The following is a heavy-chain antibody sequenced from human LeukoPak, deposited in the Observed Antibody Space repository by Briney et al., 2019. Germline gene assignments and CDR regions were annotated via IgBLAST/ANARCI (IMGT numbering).Heavy chain of an antibody. Sequence: SETLSLTCTVSGGSISSYYWSWIRQPPGKGLEWIGYIYYSGSTNYNPSLKSRVTISVDTSKNQFSLKLSSVTAADTAVYYCARDQGVATYNYYGLGVWGQGTTVTVSS. CDR3: ARDQGVATYNYYGLGV. J-gene: IGHJ6*02. V-gene: IGHV4-59*01. CDR1: GGSISSYY. D-gene: IGHD2-8*01. CDR2: IYYSGST.